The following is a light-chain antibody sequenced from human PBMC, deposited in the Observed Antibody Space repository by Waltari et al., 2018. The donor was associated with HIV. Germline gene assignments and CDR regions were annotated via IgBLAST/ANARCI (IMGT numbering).Light chain of an antibody. CDR2: WAS. V-gene: IGKV4-1*01. Sequence: DIVMTQSPDSLAVSLGERATIRCKSSQSLLYSSDNKNYFACYQQKPGRPPNLLIYWASTRESGVPGRFSGSGSGTDFTLTINNLQAEDVAVYYCQQYFRAPLTFGGGTRVEIK. J-gene: IGKJ4*01. CDR1: QSLLYSSDNKNY. CDR3: QQYFRAPLT.